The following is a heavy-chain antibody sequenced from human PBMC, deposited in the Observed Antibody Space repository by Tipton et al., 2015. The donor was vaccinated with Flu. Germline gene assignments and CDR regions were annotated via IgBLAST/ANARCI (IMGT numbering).Heavy chain of an antibody. D-gene: IGHD3-22*01. V-gene: IGHV3-53*01. CDR3: ATTYYLGYYLDAFDI. CDR2: IYSGGST. CDR1: GFTVSNNY. J-gene: IGHJ3*02. Sequence: VQLVQSGGIVVQPGGSLRLSCAASGFTVSNNYMSWVRQAPGKGLEWVSVIYSGGSTYYADSVKGRFTISRDNSKNTLYLQMNSLRAEDTAVYYCATTYYLGYYLDAFDIWGQGTMVTVSS.